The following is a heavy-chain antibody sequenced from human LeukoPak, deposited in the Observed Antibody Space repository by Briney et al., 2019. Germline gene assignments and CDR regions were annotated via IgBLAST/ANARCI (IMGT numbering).Heavy chain of an antibody. D-gene: IGHD6-19*01. J-gene: IGHJ4*02. V-gene: IGHV3-48*02. CDR2: ISSDSTTL. Sequence: PGGSLRLSCEASGFTFSTYNMNWVRQAPGKGLEWVSYISSDSTTLYYAAPVKGRFTISRDNAKNSLYLHMNSLTDEDTAVYYCARGGSFTPDYWGQGALVTISS. CDR3: ARGGSFTPDY. CDR1: GFTFSTYN.